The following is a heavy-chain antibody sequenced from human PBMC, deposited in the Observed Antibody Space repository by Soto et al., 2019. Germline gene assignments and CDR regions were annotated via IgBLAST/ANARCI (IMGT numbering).Heavy chain of an antibody. CDR1: GFTFSSYV. Sequence: GGSLRLSCAASGFTFSSYVMSWVRHAPGKGLEWVSAISGSGGSTYYADSVKGRFTISRDNSKNTLYLQMNSLRAEDTAVYYCAKSDWGIYYFDYWGQGTLVTVSS. CDR3: AKSDWGIYYFDY. V-gene: IGHV3-23*01. J-gene: IGHJ4*02. D-gene: IGHD7-27*01. CDR2: ISGSGGST.